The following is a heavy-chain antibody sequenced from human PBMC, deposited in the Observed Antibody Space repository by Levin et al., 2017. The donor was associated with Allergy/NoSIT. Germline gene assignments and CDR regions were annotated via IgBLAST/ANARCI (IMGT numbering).Heavy chain of an antibody. V-gene: IGHV1-69*13. CDR3: AKYDFLWENYYLDY. CDR2: IIPIFGTA. J-gene: IGHJ4*02. CDR1: GVTLSRYA. D-gene: IGHD3-16*01. Sequence: GASVKVSCKASGVTLSRYAISWVRQAPGQGLEWMGGIIPIFGTANYAQKFQGRVTITADESPSTVHMELSSLRYEDTAVYYCAKYDFLWENYYLDYWGQGTLVTVSS.